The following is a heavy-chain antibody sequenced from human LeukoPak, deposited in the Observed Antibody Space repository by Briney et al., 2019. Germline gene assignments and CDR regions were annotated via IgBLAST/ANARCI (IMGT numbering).Heavy chain of an antibody. CDR3: ARVAVIYDSSGYLGPDNWFDP. CDR2: IYYSGTT. Sequence: SETLSLTCTVSGGSISSYYWSWIRQPPGKGLEWIGYIYYSGTTNYNPSLKSRVTISVDTSKNQFSLKLSSVTAADTAVYYCARVAVIYDSSGYLGPDNWFDPWGQGTLVTVSS. J-gene: IGHJ5*02. V-gene: IGHV4-59*01. D-gene: IGHD3-22*01. CDR1: GGSISSYY.